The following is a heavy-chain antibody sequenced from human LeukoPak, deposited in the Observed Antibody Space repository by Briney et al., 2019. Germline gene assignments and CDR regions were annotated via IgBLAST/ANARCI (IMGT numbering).Heavy chain of an antibody. CDR3: ARQTVVTNDAFDI. CDR2: IDPSDSYT. D-gene: IGHD4-23*01. J-gene: IGHJ3*02. Sequence: GESLKISCKGSGYGFTSYWISWVRQMPGKGLEWMGRIDPSDSYTNYSPSFQGHVTISADKSISTAYLQWSSLKASDTAMYYCARQTVVTNDAFDIWGQGTMVTVSS. CDR1: GYGFTSYW. V-gene: IGHV5-10-1*01.